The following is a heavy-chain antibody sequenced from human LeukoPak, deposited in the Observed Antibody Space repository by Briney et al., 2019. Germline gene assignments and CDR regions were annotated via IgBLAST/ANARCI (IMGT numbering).Heavy chain of an antibody. CDR1: GGSISSGSYY. CDR2: IYTSGST. CDR3: ARGSRYCSSTSCSTPFDY. J-gene: IGHJ4*02. D-gene: IGHD2-2*01. V-gene: IGHV4-61*02. Sequence: SENLSLTCTVSGGSISSGSYYWSWIRQPAGKGLEWIGRIYTSGSTNYNPSLKSRVTISVDTSKNQFSLKLSSVTAADTAVYYCARGSRYCSSTSCSTPFDYWGQGTLVTVSS.